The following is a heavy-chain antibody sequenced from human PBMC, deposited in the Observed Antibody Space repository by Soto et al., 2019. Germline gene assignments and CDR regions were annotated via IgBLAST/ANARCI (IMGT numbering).Heavy chain of an antibody. V-gene: IGHV3-23*01. CDR1: GFTFSTYA. Sequence: EVQLLESGGGLVQPGGSLRLSCAASGFTFSTYAMSWVRQAPGKGLEWVSAISGSGGSTYYADSVKGRFTISRDNSKNTLYLQMNSLRAEDTAVYYWAPTGRSGWDAFDIWGQGTMVTVSS. D-gene: IGHD3-10*01. CDR2: ISGSGGST. J-gene: IGHJ3*02. CDR3: APTGRSGWDAFDI.